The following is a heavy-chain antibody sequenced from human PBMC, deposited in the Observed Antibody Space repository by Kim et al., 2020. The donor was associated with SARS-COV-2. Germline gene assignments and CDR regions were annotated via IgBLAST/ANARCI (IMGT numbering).Heavy chain of an antibody. J-gene: IGHJ5*02. CDR3: ATGGATVTVT. CDR1: GYSFTSYD. Sequence: ASVKVSCKASGYSFTSYDINWVRQAPGQGLEWMGLMNPNTGHTDYAQRFQGRLTLTKNTSIGTAYMELSSLRSEDTAVYYCATGGATVTVTCGQGTLVTV. CDR2: MNPNTGHT. D-gene: IGHD4-17*01. V-gene: IGHV1-8*01.